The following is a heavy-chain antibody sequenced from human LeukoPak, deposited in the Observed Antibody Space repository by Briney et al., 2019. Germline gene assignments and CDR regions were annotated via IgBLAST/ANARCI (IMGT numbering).Heavy chain of an antibody. CDR3: ARGWEVPAARRWFDY. CDR1: GYTFTSYG. CDR2: ISAYNGNT. D-gene: IGHD2-2*01. J-gene: IGHJ4*02. Sequence: ASVKVSCKASGYTFTSYGISWVRQAPGQGLEWMGWISAYNGNTNYAQRLQGRVTMTTDTSTSTAYMELRSLRSDDTAVYYCARGWEVPAARRWFDYWGQGTLVTVSS. V-gene: IGHV1-18*01.